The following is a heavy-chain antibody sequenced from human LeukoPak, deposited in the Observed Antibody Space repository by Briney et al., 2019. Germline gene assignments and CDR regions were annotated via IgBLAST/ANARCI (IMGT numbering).Heavy chain of an antibody. V-gene: IGHV3-48*01. Sequence: PGGSLRLSCAASGFTFSSYAMSWVRQAPGKGLEWVSYISSSSSTIYYADSVKGRFTISRDNAKNSLYLQMNSLRAEDTAVYYCARDRRIAVAGSSAFDIWGQGTMVTVSS. CDR1: GFTFSSYA. J-gene: IGHJ3*02. CDR2: ISSSSSTI. D-gene: IGHD6-19*01. CDR3: ARDRRIAVAGSSAFDI.